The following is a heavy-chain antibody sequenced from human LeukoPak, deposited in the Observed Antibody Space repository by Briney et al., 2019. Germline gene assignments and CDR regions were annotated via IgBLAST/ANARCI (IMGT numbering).Heavy chain of an antibody. CDR1: GFTFSSYW. CDR3: ARDPDRSGFDF. Sequence: GGSLRLSCAASGFTFSSYWMNWARQAPGKGLEWVASINHNGNVNYYVDSVKGRFTISRDNSKNMVFLHMNSLRVEDTAIYYCARDPDRSGFDFWGQGTLLTVSS. V-gene: IGHV3-7*01. CDR2: INHNGNVN. J-gene: IGHJ4*02. D-gene: IGHD1-14*01.